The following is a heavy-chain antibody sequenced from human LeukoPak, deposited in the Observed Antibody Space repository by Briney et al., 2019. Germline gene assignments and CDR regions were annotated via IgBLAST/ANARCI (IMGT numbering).Heavy chain of an antibody. V-gene: IGHV1-46*01. CDR1: GYTFTSYY. CDR3: ARDPGLAAAGIHYYYYYMDV. D-gene: IGHD6-13*01. J-gene: IGHJ6*03. Sequence: GASVKVSCKASGYTFTSYYMHWVRQAPGQGLEWMGIINPSGGSTSYAQKFQGRVTMTRDMSTSTVYMELSSLRSEDTAVYYCARDPGLAAAGIHYYYYYMDVWGKGTTVTVSS. CDR2: INPSGGST.